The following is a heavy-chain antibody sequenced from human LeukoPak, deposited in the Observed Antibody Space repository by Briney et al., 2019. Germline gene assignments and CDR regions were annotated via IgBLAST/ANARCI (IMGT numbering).Heavy chain of an antibody. V-gene: IGHV4-34*01. CDR1: GGSFSGYY. Sequence: SETLSLTCAVYGGSFSGYYWSWIRQPPGKGLEWIGEINHSGSTNYNPSLKSRVTISVDTSKNQFSLKLSSVTAADTAVYYCARLGYGVNWGQGTLVTVSS. J-gene: IGHJ4*02. D-gene: IGHD4-17*01. CDR2: INHSGST. CDR3: ARLGYGVN.